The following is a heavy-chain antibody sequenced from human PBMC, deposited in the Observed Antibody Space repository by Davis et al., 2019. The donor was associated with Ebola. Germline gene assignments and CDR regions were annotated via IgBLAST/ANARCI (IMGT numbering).Heavy chain of an antibody. V-gene: IGHV3-21*01. CDR2: ISSSSSYI. CDR3: ARDFAVFRSSGHLS. J-gene: IGHJ4*02. D-gene: IGHD6-19*01. CDR1: GFTFSSYS. Sequence: GGSLRLSCAASGFTFSSYSMNWVRQAPGKGLEWVSSISSSSSYIYYADSVKGRFTISRDNAKNSLYLQMNSLRAEDTAVYYCARDFAVFRSSGHLSWGQGTLVTVSS.